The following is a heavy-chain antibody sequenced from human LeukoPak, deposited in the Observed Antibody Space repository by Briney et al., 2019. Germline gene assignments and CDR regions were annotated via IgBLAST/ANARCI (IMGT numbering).Heavy chain of an antibody. CDR2: IWYDGNSK. Sequence: AGGSLTLSCAASGFTSRYYAIHWVRQAPGKGMEWVATIWYDGNSKYYADAMKGRFTISRDNSKSTVYLQMNSLRVEDTAVYYCAKDPRYCSGDTCWDFYYYMDVWGKGATVTVSS. J-gene: IGHJ6*03. CDR3: AKDPRYCSGDTCWDFYYYMDV. V-gene: IGHV3-33*06. D-gene: IGHD2-15*01. CDR1: GFTSRYYA.